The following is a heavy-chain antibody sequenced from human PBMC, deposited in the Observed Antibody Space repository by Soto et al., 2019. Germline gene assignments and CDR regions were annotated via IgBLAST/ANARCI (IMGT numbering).Heavy chain of an antibody. CDR1: GFTFSSYA. CDR2: ISGSGGST. V-gene: IGHV3-23*01. Sequence: HPGGSLRLSCAASGFTFSSYAMSWVRQAPGKGLEWVSAISGSGGSTYYADSVKGRFTISRDNSKNTLYLQMNSLRAEDTAVYYCAKGAPCSSTSCYRGRGYYYYGMDVWGQGTTVTVSS. D-gene: IGHD2-2*02. CDR3: AKGAPCSSTSCYRGRGYYYYGMDV. J-gene: IGHJ6*02.